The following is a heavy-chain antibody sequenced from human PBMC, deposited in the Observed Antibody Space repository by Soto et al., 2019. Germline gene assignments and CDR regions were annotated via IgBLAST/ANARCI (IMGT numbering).Heavy chain of an antibody. V-gene: IGHV5-51*01. J-gene: IGHJ6*02. CDR3: ARQGSNGAYYYYGMDV. Sequence: GESLKISCKGSGYRFSSYWIAWVRQTPGKGLEWMGIIYPGDSDTRYSPSFEGQVTMSADKSRSSAYLQWSSLKASDTAMYYCARQGSNGAYYYYGMDVSGQGTTVTVSS. CDR2: IYPGDSDT. CDR1: GYRFSSYW. D-gene: IGHD3-16*01.